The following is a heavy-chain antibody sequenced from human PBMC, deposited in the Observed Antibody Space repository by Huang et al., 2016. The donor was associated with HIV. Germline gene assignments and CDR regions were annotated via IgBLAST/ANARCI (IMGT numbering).Heavy chain of an antibody. Sequence: VESGGRLVQPGGSIRLSCVGSTFTFGASWMSWVRQSPGRGVEGVANNKKDESEKYDVGCVKGRFNISRDNAKKVLFLEMNNVRVEDTATYYCATKTAAMDIWGQGTTVTVS. D-gene: IGHD1-7*01. J-gene: IGHJ6*02. CDR2: NKKDESEK. V-gene: IGHV3-7*01. CDR1: TFTFGASW. CDR3: ATKTAAMDI.